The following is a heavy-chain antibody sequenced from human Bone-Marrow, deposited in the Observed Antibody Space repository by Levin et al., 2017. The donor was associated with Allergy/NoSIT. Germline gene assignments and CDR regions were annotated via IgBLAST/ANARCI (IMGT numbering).Heavy chain of an antibody. CDR1: GFTFSNYW. Sequence: GGSLRLSCAASGFTFSNYWMSWVRQAPGKGLEWVANIKQDGSEKSYVDSVKDRFTISRDNAKNSLYLQMTSLRAEDTALYYCAREGLVDIVGTVDYWGQGTLVTVSS. CDR2: IKQDGSEK. J-gene: IGHJ4*02. D-gene: IGHD5-12*01. CDR3: AREGLVDIVGTVDY. V-gene: IGHV3-7*04.